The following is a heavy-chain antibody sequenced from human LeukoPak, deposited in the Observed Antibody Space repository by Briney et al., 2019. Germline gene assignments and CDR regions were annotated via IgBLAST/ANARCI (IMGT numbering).Heavy chain of an antibody. Sequence: PGGSLRLSCAASGFTFSDYYMSWIRQAPGKGLEWVSYISSSGSTIYYADSVKGRFTISRDNSKNTLYLQMNSLRAEDTAVYYCARHHVLLWFGEQKKRRYYYYYMDVWGKGTTVTISS. CDR2: ISSSGSTI. J-gene: IGHJ6*03. V-gene: IGHV3-11*04. D-gene: IGHD3-10*01. CDR1: GFTFSDYY. CDR3: ARHHVLLWFGEQKKRRYYYYYMDV.